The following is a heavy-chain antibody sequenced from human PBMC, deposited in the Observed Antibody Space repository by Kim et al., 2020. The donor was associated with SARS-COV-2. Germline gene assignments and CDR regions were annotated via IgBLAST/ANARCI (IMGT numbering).Heavy chain of an antibody. V-gene: IGHV3-30*18. Sequence: GGSLRLSCAASGFTFSSYGMHRVRQAPGKGLEWVAVISYDGSNKYYADSVKGRFTISRDNSKNTLYLQMNSLRAEDTAVYYCAKYEYCSSTSCFSYGMDV. D-gene: IGHD2-2*01. J-gene: IGHJ6*01. CDR1: GFTFSSYG. CDR2: ISYDGSNK. CDR3: AKYEYCSSTSCFSYGMDV.